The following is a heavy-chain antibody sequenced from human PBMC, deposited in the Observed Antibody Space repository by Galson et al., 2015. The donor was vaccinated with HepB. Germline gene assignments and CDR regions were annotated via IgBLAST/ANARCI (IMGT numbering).Heavy chain of an antibody. V-gene: IGHV4-34*01. D-gene: IGHD3-22*01. CDR2: INHSGST. CDR1: GGSFSGYY. Sequence: ETLSLTCAVYGGSFSGYYWSWIRQPPGKGLEWIGEINHSGSTNYNPSLKSRVTISVDTSKNQFSLKLSSVTAADTAVYYCARGDYYDSSGYYPCWGQGTLVTVSS. J-gene: IGHJ4*02. CDR3: ARGDYYDSSGYYPC.